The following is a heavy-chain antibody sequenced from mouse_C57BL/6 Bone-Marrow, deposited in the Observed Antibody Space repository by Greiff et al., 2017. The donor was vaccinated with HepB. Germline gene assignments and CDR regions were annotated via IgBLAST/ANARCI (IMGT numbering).Heavy chain of an antibody. V-gene: IGHV1-19*01. CDR1: GYTFTDYY. D-gene: IGHD2-4*01. CDR3: ARDGDYDYDY. CDR2: INPYNGGT. Sequence: VQLQQSGPVLVKPGASVKMSCKASGYTFTDYYMNWVKQSHGKSLEWIGVINPYNGGTSYNQKFKGKATLTVDKSSSTAYMELNSLTSEDSAVYYCARDGDYDYDYWGQGTTLTVSS. J-gene: IGHJ2*01.